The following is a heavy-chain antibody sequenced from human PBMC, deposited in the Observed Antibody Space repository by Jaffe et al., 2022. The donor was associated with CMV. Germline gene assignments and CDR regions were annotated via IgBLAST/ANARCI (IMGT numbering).Heavy chain of an antibody. CDR2: IYYNGNT. CDR1: GASMSSSSYY. CDR3: ATTADIAGAGLDY. J-gene: IGHJ4*02. Sequence: QLQLQESGPGLVKPSETLSLTCTVSGASMSSSSYYWGCIRQPPGKGLEWIGSIYYNGNTYYNPSLKSRVTISADTSKNQFSLKLSSVTAADTAVYYCATTADIAGAGLDYWGQGALVTVSS. V-gene: IGHV4-39*01. D-gene: IGHD6-13*01.